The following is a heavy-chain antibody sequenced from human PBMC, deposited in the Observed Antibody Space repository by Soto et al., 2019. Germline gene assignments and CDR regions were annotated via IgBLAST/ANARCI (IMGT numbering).Heavy chain of an antibody. D-gene: IGHD6-19*01. J-gene: IGHJ6*02. CDR2: IWYDGSNK. Sequence: QVQLVESGGGVVQPGRSLRLSCAASGFTFSSYGMHWVRQAPGKGLEWVAVIWYDGSNKYYADSVKGRFTISRDNSKNTLYLQMNSLRAEDTAVYYCARAAIAVAGTYYYYGMDVWGQGTTVTVSS. V-gene: IGHV3-33*01. CDR1: GFTFSSYG. CDR3: ARAAIAVAGTYYYYGMDV.